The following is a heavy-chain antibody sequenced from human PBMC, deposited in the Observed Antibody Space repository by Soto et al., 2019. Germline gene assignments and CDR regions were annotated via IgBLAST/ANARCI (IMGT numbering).Heavy chain of an antibody. CDR3: AKAPLGYSSSWYPFDY. V-gene: IGHV3-9*01. CDR2: ISWNSGSI. CDR1: GFTFYDYA. J-gene: IGHJ4*02. D-gene: IGHD6-13*01. Sequence: GGSLRLSYAASGFTFYDYAMHWVRQAPGKGLEWVSGISWNSGSIGYADSVKGRFTISRDNAKNSLYLQMNSLRAEDTASYYCAKAPLGYSSSWYPFDYWGQGTLVTVSS.